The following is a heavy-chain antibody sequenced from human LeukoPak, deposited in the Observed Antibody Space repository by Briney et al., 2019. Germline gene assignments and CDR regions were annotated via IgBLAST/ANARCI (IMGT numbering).Heavy chain of an antibody. CDR2: IHPGDSDT. CDR1: GYTFNNYW. CDR3: ARQWEIGLDVFDM. D-gene: IGHD1-26*01. V-gene: IGHV5-51*01. J-gene: IGHJ3*02. Sequence: GESLKISCQASGYTFNNYWIAWVRQMPGKGLEWMGIIHPGDSDTKYSPPFQGQVTISADKSANTAYLQWSSLKASDTAIYYCARQWEIGLDVFDMWGQGTMVTVSS.